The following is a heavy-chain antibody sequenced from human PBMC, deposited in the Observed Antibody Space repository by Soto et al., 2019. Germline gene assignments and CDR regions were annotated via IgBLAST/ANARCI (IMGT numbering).Heavy chain of an antibody. CDR1: GFSLSTSGVG. J-gene: IGHJ4*02. D-gene: IGHD3-22*01. V-gene: IGHV2-5*01. CDR3: AHHYYYDSSGYYFLFDD. CDR2: IYWNDDK. Sequence: QITLKESGPTLVKPTQPLTLTCTFSGFSLSTSGVGVGWIRQPPGKALEWLALIYWNDDKRYSPSLKSRLTITKDNSKNQVVLTMTNMDPVDTATYYCAHHYYYDSSGYYFLFDDWGQGTLVTVSS.